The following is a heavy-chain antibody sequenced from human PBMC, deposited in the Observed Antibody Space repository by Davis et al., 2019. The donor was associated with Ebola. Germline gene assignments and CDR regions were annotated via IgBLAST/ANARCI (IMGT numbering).Heavy chain of an antibody. CDR1: GFTVSSNY. Sequence: GESLKISCAASGFTVSSNYMGWVRQAPGKGLEWVSVIYSGGSTYYADSVKGRFTISRDNSKNTLYLQMNSLRAEDTAVYYCARDPHRYCTGGVCYTRYYYYYYGMDVWGQGTTVTVSS. J-gene: IGHJ6*02. D-gene: IGHD2-8*02. V-gene: IGHV3-53*01. CDR2: IYSGGST. CDR3: ARDPHRYCTGGVCYTRYYYYYYGMDV.